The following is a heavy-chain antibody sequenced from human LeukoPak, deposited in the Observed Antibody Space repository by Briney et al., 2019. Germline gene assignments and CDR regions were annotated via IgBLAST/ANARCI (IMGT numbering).Heavy chain of an antibody. CDR2: FSGNEKTT. CDR3: AKEGGTMFFDS. V-gene: IGHV3-43*01. J-gene: IGHJ5*01. Sequence: GGSLRLSCVASGFNFRRYTMHWVRQVPGKGLEWVFLFSGNEKTTYYADSVKGRFTIFRDDSKNSVTLQMNSLRSDDSALYFCAKEGGTMFFDSWGQGTLVTVSS. D-gene: IGHD3-3*01. CDR1: GFNFRRYT.